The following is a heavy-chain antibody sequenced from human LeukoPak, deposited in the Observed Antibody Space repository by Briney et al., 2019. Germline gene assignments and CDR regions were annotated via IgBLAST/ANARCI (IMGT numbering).Heavy chain of an antibody. J-gene: IGHJ4*01. Sequence: GGSLRLSCAPSGFTFSSDSMNWVRQAPGKGLEWVSSISSSSSYIYYADSVKGRFTISRDYAKNLLYLHMNSLRIEDTAVYYCARDHGIPGSGSYRFDYWGHGTLVTVSS. CDR1: GFTFSSDS. CDR2: ISSSSSYI. CDR3: ARDHGIPGSGSYRFDY. D-gene: IGHD3-10*01. V-gene: IGHV3-21*06.